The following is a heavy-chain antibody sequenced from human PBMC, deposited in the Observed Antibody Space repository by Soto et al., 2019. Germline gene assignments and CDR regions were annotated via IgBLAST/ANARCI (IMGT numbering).Heavy chain of an antibody. J-gene: IGHJ6*02. CDR2: ISYDGSDK. D-gene: IGHD3-16*01. CDR3: ARETPLTKGGSDMDV. V-gene: IGHV3-30*03. Sequence: PGGSLRLSCAASGFTFSNYGMHWVRQAPGKGLEWVTFISYDGSDKFYADSVKGRFTVSRDNSYYTVFLQMNSLRSDDTAVYYCARETPLTKGGSDMDVWGQGATVTVSS. CDR1: GFTFSNYG.